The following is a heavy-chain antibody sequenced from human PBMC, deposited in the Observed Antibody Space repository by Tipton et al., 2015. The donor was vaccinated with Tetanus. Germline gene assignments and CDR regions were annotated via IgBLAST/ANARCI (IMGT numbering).Heavy chain of an antibody. Sequence: PGLVKPSQTLSVTCVISGDRLSSDIAAWYWIRQSPSRGLERLGRTYYRSKWSNDYAVSVKSRVTITSDTSKNQFSLQLGSVTPEDTAVYYCARGYAGGAWDVWGQGNLVTVSS. D-gene: IGHD2-2*01. V-gene: IGHV6-1*01. CDR3: ARGYAGGAWDV. CDR2: TYYRSKWSN. CDR1: GDRLSSDIAA. J-gene: IGHJ4*02.